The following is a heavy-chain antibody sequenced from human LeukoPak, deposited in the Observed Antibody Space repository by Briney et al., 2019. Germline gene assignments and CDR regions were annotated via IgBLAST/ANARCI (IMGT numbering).Heavy chain of an antibody. D-gene: IGHD4-23*01. CDR1: GFTFSSYS. Sequence: GGSLRLSCAASGFTFSSYSMNWVRQAPGKGLEWVSYISSSRSTVYYADSVRGRFTISRDNAKNSLYLQMNSLRAEDTAVYYCARDDGNSRWGQGTLVTVSS. V-gene: IGHV3-48*01. J-gene: IGHJ4*02. CDR3: ARDDGNSR. CDR2: ISSSRSTV.